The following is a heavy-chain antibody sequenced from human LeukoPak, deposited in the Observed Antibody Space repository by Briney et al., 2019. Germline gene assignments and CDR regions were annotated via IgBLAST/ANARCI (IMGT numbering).Heavy chain of an antibody. J-gene: IGHJ4*02. D-gene: IGHD5-18*01. CDR2: IGASGGGT. CDR1: RFSFSTYA. V-gene: IGHV3-23*01. Sequence: GGSLRLSCAASRFSFSTYAMSWVRQAPGKGLEWVSAIGASGGGTYYADSVKGRFTISRDNSKNTLYLQMNSLRAEDTAVYYCARDGGYSYGYGFDYWGQGTLVTVSS. CDR3: ARDGGYSYGYGFDY.